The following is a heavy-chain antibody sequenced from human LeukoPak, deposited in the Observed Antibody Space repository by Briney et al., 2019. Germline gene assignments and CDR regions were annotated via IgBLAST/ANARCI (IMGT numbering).Heavy chain of an antibody. J-gene: IGHJ4*02. Sequence: SGTPPLTCAVSGGSISSSNWWSWVRQPPGKGLEWIGEIYHSGSTNYNPSLKSRATISVDKSKNQFSLKLSSVTAADTAVYYCARKDYGSGSSYNGGRPFDYWGQGTLVTVSS. D-gene: IGHD3-10*01. CDR3: ARKDYGSGSSYNGGRPFDY. V-gene: IGHV4-4*02. CDR1: GGSISSSNW. CDR2: IYHSGST.